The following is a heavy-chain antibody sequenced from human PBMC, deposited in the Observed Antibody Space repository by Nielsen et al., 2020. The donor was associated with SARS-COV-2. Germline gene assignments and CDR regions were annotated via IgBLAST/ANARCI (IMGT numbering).Heavy chain of an antibody. CDR3: AKQLLLPGAIAHGMDV. CDR1: GGSISSYY. Sequence: SETLSLTCTVSGGSISSYYWSWIRQPPGKGLEWIGYIYYSGSTNYNPSLKSRVTISVDTSKNQFSLKLSSVTAADTAVYYCAKQLLLPGAIAHGMDVWDPGTTVTVSS. CDR2: IYYSGST. J-gene: IGHJ6*02. V-gene: IGHV4-59*01. D-gene: IGHD3-22*01.